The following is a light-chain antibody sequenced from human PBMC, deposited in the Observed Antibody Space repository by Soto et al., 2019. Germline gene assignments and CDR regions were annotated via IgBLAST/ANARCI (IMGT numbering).Light chain of an antibody. J-gene: IGLJ2*01. Sequence: QSVLTQPPSVSAAPGQKVTISCSGSSSNIGNNYVSWYQQLPGTAPKLIIYDTTERPSGIPDRFSGSKSGTPATLGITGLQTGDEADYYCGTWDSSLSVVLFGGGTKLTVL. CDR1: SSNIGNNY. CDR3: GTWDSSLSVVL. V-gene: IGLV1-51*01. CDR2: DTT.